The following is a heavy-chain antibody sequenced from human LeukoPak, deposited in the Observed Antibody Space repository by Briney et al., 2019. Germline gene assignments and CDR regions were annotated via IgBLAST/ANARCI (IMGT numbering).Heavy chain of an antibody. CDR1: GGTFSGYA. CDR3: ARDQGSGYSGLLDY. CDR2: IIPIFGTA. V-gene: IGHV1-69*13. J-gene: IGHJ4*02. Sequence: ASVKVSCKASGGTFSGYAISWVRQAPGQGLEWMGGIIPIFGTANYAQKFQGRVTITADESTSTAYMELSSLRSEDTAVYYCARDQGSGYSGLLDYWGQGTLVTVSS. D-gene: IGHD5-12*01.